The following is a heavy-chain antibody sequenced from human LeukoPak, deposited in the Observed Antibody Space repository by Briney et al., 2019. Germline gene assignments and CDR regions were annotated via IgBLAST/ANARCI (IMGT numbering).Heavy chain of an antibody. CDR1: GFTFDDYA. J-gene: IGHJ4*02. V-gene: IGHV3-43D*03. D-gene: IGHD5-12*01. Sequence: GGSLRLSCAASGFTFDDYAMHWVRQAPGKGLEWVSLISWDGGSTYYADSVKGRFAISRDNSKNSLYLQMNSLRAEDTALYYCAKDIEGGASGYDSVVRGLDYWGQGTLVTVSS. CDR3: AKDIEGGASGYDSVVRGLDY. CDR2: ISWDGGST.